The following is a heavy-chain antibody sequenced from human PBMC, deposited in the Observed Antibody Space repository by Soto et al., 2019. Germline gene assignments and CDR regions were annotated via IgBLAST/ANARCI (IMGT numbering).Heavy chain of an antibody. CDR3: AKDRAGSGTAYMDV. V-gene: IGHV3-30*18. D-gene: IGHD3-10*01. CDR1: GFTFSSYG. Sequence: QVQLVESGGGVVQPGRSLRLSCAASGFTFSSYGMHWVRQAPGKGLEWVAVISYDGSNKYYADSVKGRFTISRDNSKNTLYLQMNSLRAEDTAVYYCAKDRAGSGTAYMDVW. CDR2: ISYDGSNK. J-gene: IGHJ6*01.